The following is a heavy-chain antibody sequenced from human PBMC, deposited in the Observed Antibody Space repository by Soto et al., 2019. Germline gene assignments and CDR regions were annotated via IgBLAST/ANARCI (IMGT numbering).Heavy chain of an antibody. CDR3: ARGHDYYGSGSYFDP. CDR2: IIPILGIA. D-gene: IGHD3-10*01. Sequence: SVKVSCKASGGTFSSYTISWVRQAPGQGLEWMGRIIPILGIANYAQKFQGRVTITADKSTSTAYMELSSLRSEDTAVYYCARGHDYYGSGSYFDPWGQGTLVTVAS. J-gene: IGHJ5*02. V-gene: IGHV1-69*02. CDR1: GGTFSSYT.